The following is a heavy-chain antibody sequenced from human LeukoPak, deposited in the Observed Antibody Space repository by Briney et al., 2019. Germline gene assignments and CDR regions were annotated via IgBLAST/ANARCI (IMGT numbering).Heavy chain of an antibody. V-gene: IGHV3-11*04. CDR2: ITNSGRST. CDR1: GFRFSNYF. D-gene: IGHD1-26*01. Sequence: PGGSLRLSCEASGFRFSNYFMSWIRQAAGKGLEWVSYITNSGRSTNYADAVKGRFTISRDNAKKSIYLEMTDLRAEDTGVYYCAREASGNYHVFDSWGQGTLVTVSS. J-gene: IGHJ4*02. CDR3: AREASGNYHVFDS.